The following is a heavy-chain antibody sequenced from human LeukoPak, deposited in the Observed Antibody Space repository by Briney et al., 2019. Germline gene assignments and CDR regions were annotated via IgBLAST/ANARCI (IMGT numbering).Heavy chain of an antibody. Sequence: SETLSLTCTVSGGSISSGGYYWSWRRQHPGTGLEWIGYIYYSGSTYYNPSLKSRVTISVDTSKNQFSLKLSSVTAADTAVYYCARESRTHYYDSSGYQYFDYWGQGTLVTVSS. CDR3: ARESRTHYYDSSGYQYFDY. V-gene: IGHV4-31*03. D-gene: IGHD3-22*01. CDR2: IYYSGST. J-gene: IGHJ4*02. CDR1: GGSISSGGYY.